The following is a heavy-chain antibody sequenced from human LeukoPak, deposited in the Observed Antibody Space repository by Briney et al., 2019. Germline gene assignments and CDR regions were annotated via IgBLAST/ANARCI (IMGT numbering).Heavy chain of an antibody. CDR2: INPNSGGT. Sequence: ASVKVSCKASGYTFTDYYMQWVRQAPGQGLEWMGWINPNSGGTHYVQRFQGWVTKTRDTSISTAYMELSRLTSDDTAVYYCARGGPYYDSSRANDLNYWGQGTLVTVSS. V-gene: IGHV1-2*04. D-gene: IGHD3-22*01. CDR3: ARGGPYYDSSRANDLNY. CDR1: GYTFTDYY. J-gene: IGHJ4*02.